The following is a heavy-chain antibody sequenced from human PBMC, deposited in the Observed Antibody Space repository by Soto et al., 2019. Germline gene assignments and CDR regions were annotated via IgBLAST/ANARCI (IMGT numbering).Heavy chain of an antibody. CDR2: IIPIFGTA. V-gene: IGHV1-69*13. CDR1: GGTFSSYA. D-gene: IGHD2-15*01. J-gene: IGHJ4*02. Sequence: APVKVSCKASGGTFSSYAISWVRQAPGQGLEWMGGIIPIFGTANYAQKFQGRVTITADESTSTAYMELSSLRSEDTAVYYCASGYCSGGSCYSCDYWGQGTLVTVSS. CDR3: ASGYCSGGSCYSCDY.